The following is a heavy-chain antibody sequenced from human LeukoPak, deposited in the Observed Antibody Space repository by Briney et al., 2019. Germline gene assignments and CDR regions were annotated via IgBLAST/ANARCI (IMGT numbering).Heavy chain of an antibody. D-gene: IGHD6-6*01. CDR1: GGSISSYY. CDR3: ARHEIRSSSSGWFDP. CDR2: IYYSGST. J-gene: IGHJ5*02. Sequence: PSETLSLTCTVSGGSISSYYWSWIRQPPGKGLEWIGSIYYSGSTYYNPSLKSRVTISVDTSKNQFSLKLSSVTAADTAVYYCARHEIRSSSSGWFDPWGQGTLVTVSS. V-gene: IGHV4-39*01.